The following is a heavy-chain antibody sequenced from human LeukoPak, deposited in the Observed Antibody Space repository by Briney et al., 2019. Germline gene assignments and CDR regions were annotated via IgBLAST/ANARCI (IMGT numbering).Heavy chain of an antibody. D-gene: IGHD5-12*01. CDR2: ISSSGITI. Sequence: LSLTCSVSGGSISNFNWWNWVRQSPGKGLEWVSYISSSGITIYYADSVKGRFTISRDNAKNSLYLQMNSLRAEDTAVYYCAREMGGYPFDYWGQGTLVTVSS. CDR3: AREMGGYPFDY. V-gene: IGHV3-48*03. J-gene: IGHJ4*02. CDR1: GGSISNFN.